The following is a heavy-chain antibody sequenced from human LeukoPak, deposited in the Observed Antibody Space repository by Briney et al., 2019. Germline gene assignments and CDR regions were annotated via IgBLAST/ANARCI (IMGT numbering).Heavy chain of an antibody. D-gene: IGHD2-15*01. CDR2: IYYSGST. CDR3: ASTTSSGGWFDP. CDR1: GGSISSSSYY. J-gene: IGHJ5*02. Sequence: SETLSLTCTVSGGSISSSSYYWGWIRQPPGKGLEWIGSIYYSGSTYYNPSLKSRVTISVDTSKNQFSLKLSSVTAADTAVYYCASTTSSGGWFDPWGQGTLVTVSS. V-gene: IGHV4-39*07.